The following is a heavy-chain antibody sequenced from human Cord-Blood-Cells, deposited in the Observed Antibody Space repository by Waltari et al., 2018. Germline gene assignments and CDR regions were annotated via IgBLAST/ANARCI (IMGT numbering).Heavy chain of an antibody. J-gene: IGHJ3*02. CDR3: ARVGPQRGIGAFDI. V-gene: IGHV3-53*01. CDR1: GFTVSSNY. CDR2: IYSGGST. Sequence: EVQLVESGGGLIQPGGSLRLSCAASGFTVSSNYMSWVRQAPGKGLEWVSVIYSGGSTYYADSVKGRFTISRDNSKNTLYLQMNSLRAEDTAVYYCARVGPQRGIGAFDIWGQGTMVTVSS. D-gene: IGHD3-16*01.